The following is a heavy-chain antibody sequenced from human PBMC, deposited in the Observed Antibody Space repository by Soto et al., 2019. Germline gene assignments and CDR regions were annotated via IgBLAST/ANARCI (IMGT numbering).Heavy chain of an antibody. CDR3: ARDLGIAVAGTVYYYYYGMDV. CDR2: IYYSGST. J-gene: IGHJ6*02. D-gene: IGHD6-19*01. CDR1: GGSISSGGYY. Sequence: PSETLSLTCTVSGGSISSGGYYWSWIRQHPGKGLEWIGYIYYSGSTYYNPSLKSRVTISVDTSKNQFSLKLSSVTAADTAVYYCARDLGIAVAGTVYYYYYGMDVWGQGTTVTVSS. V-gene: IGHV4-31*03.